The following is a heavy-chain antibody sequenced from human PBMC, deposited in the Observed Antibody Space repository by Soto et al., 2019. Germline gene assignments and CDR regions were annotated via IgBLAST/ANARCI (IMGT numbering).Heavy chain of an antibody. CDR3: ARDLALAGNY. V-gene: IGHV3-21*01. D-gene: IGHD6-19*01. CDR1: GFTFRSYA. Sequence: GSLRLSCAASGFTFRSYAMNWVRQTQEKGLEWVSSISSTSTYTHYADSVKGRFTISRDNANNSLFLQMNSLRAEDTAIYYCARDLALAGNYWGQGALVTVSS. J-gene: IGHJ4*02. CDR2: ISSTSTYT.